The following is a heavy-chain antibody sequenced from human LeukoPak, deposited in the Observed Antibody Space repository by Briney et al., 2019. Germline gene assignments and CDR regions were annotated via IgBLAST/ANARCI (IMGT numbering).Heavy chain of an antibody. J-gene: IGHJ4*02. Sequence: GGSLGLSCAASGFTFSSYWMHWVRQTPGKGLVWVSRINSDGSSTSYADSVKGRFTISRDNAKNTLYLQMNSLRAEDTAVYYCARNQHDYVWGSYRSGLDYWGQGTLVTVSS. V-gene: IGHV3-74*01. CDR2: INSDGSST. D-gene: IGHD3-16*02. CDR1: GFTFSSYW. CDR3: ARNQHDYVWGSYRSGLDY.